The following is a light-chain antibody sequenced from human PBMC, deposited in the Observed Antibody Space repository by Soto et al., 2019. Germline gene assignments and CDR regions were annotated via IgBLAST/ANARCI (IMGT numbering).Light chain of an antibody. CDR1: QSISSY. CDR2: AAS. Sequence: DIQMTQSPSSLSASVGDSVTITCRASQSISSYLNWYQHKPGKAPKLLIYAASNLQSGVPSRFSGSESGTDFTLTISSLQPEDFATYFCQQSYTTPLTFGGGTKVDI. V-gene: IGKV1-39*01. CDR3: QQSYTTPLT. J-gene: IGKJ4*01.